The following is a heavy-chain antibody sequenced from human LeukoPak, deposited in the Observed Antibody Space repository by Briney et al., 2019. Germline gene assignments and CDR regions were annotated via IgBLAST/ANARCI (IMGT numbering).Heavy chain of an antibody. Sequence: GGSLRLSCAASGFTVSSNYMSWVRQAPGKGLEWVSAISGSGGSTYYADSVKGRFTISRDNSKNTLYLQMNSLRAEDTAVYYCAKDYDSYGSSDAFDIWGQGTMVTVSS. CDR1: GFTVSSNY. CDR3: AKDYDSYGSSDAFDI. J-gene: IGHJ3*02. V-gene: IGHV3-23*01. D-gene: IGHD5-18*01. CDR2: ISGSGGST.